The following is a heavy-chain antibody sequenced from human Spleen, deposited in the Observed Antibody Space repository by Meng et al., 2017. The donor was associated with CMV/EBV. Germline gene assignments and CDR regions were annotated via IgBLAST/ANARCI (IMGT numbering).Heavy chain of an antibody. V-gene: IGHV3-30-3*01. Sequence: GGSLRLSCAASGFSFSTYVMHWVRQAPGKGLEWVALTSYDGSRKNYADSLKGRFTISRDNSKNTLYLQMNSLRAEDTAVCYCAKALGSASPRGMDVWGQGTTVTVSS. CDR3: AKALGSASPRGMDV. CDR2: TSYDGSRK. CDR1: GFSFSTYV. J-gene: IGHJ6*02. D-gene: IGHD2-2*01.